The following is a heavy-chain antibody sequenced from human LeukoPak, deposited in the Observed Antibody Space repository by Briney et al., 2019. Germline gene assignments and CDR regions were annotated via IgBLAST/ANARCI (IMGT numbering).Heavy chain of an antibody. CDR3: AGKHQYYDIPGGWFDP. CDR2: IIPIFGTA. J-gene: IGHJ5*02. V-gene: IGHV1-69*13. Sequence: GVSVKVSCKASGGTFSSYAISWVRQAPGQGLEWMGGIIPIFGTANYAQKFQGRVTITADESTSTAYMELSSLRSEDTAVYYCAGKHQYYDIPGGWFDPWGQGTLVTVSS. CDR1: GGTFSSYA. D-gene: IGHD3-9*01.